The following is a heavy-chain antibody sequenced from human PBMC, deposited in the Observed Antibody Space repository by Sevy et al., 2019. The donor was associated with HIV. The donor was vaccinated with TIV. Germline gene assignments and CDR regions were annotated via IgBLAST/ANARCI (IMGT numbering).Heavy chain of an antibody. CDR3: AKTGPRSGCVSYYYYYMDV. D-gene: IGHD6-19*01. CDR2: IWYDGSNK. Sequence: GGSLRLSCAASGFTFSSYGMHWVRQAPGKGLEWVAVIWYDGSNKYYADSVKGRFTISRDNSKNTLYLQMNSLRAEDTAVYYCAKTGPRSGCVSYYYYYMDVWGKGTTVTVSS. J-gene: IGHJ6*03. CDR1: GFTFSSYG. V-gene: IGHV3-33*06.